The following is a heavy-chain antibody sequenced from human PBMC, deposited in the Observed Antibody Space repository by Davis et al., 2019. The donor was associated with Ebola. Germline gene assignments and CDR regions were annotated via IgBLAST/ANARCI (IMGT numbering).Heavy chain of an antibody. CDR3: ARAGDIVVVVAAAFDY. CDR2: ISYDGSNK. Sequence: GGSLRLSCAASGFTFSSYAMHWVRQAPGKGLEWVAVISYDGSNKYYADSVKGRFTISRDNSKNTLYLQMNSRRAEDTAVYYCARAGDIVVVVAAAFDYWGQGTLVTVSS. CDR1: GFTFSSYA. V-gene: IGHV3-30-3*01. D-gene: IGHD2-15*01. J-gene: IGHJ4*02.